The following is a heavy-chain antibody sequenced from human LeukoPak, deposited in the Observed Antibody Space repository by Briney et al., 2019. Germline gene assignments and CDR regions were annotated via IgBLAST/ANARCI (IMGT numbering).Heavy chain of an antibody. J-gene: IGHJ4*02. D-gene: IGHD6-13*01. CDR1: GYTFTSYG. CDR2: ISAYNGNT. V-gene: IGHV1-18*01. Sequence: ASVKVSCKASGYTFTSYGISWVRQAPGQGLEWMGWISAYNGNTNYAQKLQGRVTMTTDTSTSTAYMELRSLRSDDTAVYYCARVTVAAAGTWGIDYWGQGTLVTVSS. CDR3: ARVTVAAAGTWGIDY.